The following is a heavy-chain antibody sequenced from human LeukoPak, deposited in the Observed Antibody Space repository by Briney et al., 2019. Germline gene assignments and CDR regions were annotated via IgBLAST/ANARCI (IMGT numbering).Heavy chain of an antibody. V-gene: IGHV3-7*01. Sequence: GGSLRLSCAASGFSFSAYWMAWVRQAPGTGLEWVANINPAGSETYYVDPVKGRFSISRDNAKNLVYPQMNSLRAEDTAVYHCARFGYVAAVDVWGQGTPVTVSS. CDR2: INPAGSET. J-gene: IGHJ4*02. D-gene: IGHD2-15*01. CDR1: GFSFSAYW. CDR3: ARFGYVAAVDV.